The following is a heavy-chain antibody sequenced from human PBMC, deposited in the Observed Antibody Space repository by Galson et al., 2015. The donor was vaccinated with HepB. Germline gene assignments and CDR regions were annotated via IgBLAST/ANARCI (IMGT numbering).Heavy chain of an antibody. CDR2: IWRGGST. CDR3: ARDGGSGEIITGGRYYYGMDV. V-gene: IGHV3-66*02. CDR1: GFIGSTNY. D-gene: IGHD3-3*01. Sequence: SLRLSCAVSGFIGSTNYMSWVRQAPGKGLEWVSFIWRGGSTYYTDSVKGRFTISRDNSKNILYLQMDSLRVEDTAVYYCARDGGSGEIITGGRYYYGMDVWGQGTTVTVSS. J-gene: IGHJ6*01.